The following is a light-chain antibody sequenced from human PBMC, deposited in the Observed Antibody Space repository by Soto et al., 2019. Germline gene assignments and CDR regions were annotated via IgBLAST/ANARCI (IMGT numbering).Light chain of an antibody. V-gene: IGKV1-39*01. CDR1: QSISGY. CDR2: TAS. CDR3: QQSYSTPQT. Sequence: DIQMTQSPSSLSASVGDRVTITCRASQSISGYLNWYQQKPGKAPKLLIYTASSLQSGVPSRFSGSGYGTDFTLTISSLQPEDFATYYCQQSYSTPQTFGQGTMVDIK. J-gene: IGKJ1*01.